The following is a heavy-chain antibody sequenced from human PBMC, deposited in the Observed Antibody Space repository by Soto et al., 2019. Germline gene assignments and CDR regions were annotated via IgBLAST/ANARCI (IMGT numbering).Heavy chain of an antibody. V-gene: IGHV4-34*01. CDR2: INHSGST. J-gene: IGHJ4*02. Sequence: SETLSLTCAVYGGSFSGYYWSWIRQPPGKGLEWIGEINHSGSTNYNPSLKSRVTTSVDTSKNKLSLKLSSVTAADTAVYYCVRRTDYSNYAYDYWGQGTLVTVSS. CDR3: VRRTDYSNYAYDY. D-gene: IGHD4-4*01. CDR1: GGSFSGYY.